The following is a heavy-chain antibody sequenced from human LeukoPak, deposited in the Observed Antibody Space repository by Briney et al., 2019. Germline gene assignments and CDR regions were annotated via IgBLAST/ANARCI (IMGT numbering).Heavy chain of an antibody. D-gene: IGHD4-17*01. J-gene: IGHJ4*02. V-gene: IGHV3-48*03. Sequence: AGGSLRLSCAASGFTFSSYEMIWVRQAPGKGLEWVSYISSSGTTIYYADSVKGRFTISRDNAKNSLYLQMNSLRVEDTAVYYCAITVTGGIDYWGQGTLVTVSS. CDR1: GFTFSSYE. CDR2: ISSSGTTI. CDR3: AITVTGGIDY.